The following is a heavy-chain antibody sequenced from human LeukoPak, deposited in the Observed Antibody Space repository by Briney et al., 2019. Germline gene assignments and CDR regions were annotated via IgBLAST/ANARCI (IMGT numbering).Heavy chain of an antibody. CDR2: IYNSGST. V-gene: IGHV4-59*01. J-gene: IGHJ3*02. CDR3: ARVLMVVAATDAFGI. D-gene: IGHD2-15*01. Sequence: PSETPSLTCTVSGGSISTYSWNWIRQPPGKGLEWIGYIYNSGSTNYNPSLKSRVSMSVDTSKNQFSLKLNSVTAADTAVYYCARVLMVVAATDAFGIWGQGTTVTVSS. CDR1: GGSISTYS.